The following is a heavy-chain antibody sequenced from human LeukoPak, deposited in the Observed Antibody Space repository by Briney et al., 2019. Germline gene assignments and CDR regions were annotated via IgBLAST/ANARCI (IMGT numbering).Heavy chain of an antibody. Sequence: SETLSLTCTVSGGSISSYYWSWIRQPPGKGLEWIGNIYYSGSTYYNPSLKSRVTISVDTSKNQFSLKLSSVTAADTAVYYCAREGTITTSNCWGQGTLVTVSS. J-gene: IGHJ4*02. D-gene: IGHD4-11*01. CDR2: IYYSGST. CDR1: GGSISSYY. CDR3: AREGTITTSNC. V-gene: IGHV4-59*12.